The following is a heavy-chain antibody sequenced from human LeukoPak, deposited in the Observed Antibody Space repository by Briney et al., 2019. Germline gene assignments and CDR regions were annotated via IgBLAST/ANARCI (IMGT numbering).Heavy chain of an antibody. CDR1: EYSFTSYW. J-gene: IGHJ4*02. CDR2: IFPGDSDT. CDR3: ARLGTYGSGSIDY. Sequence: GESLKISCKGSEYSFTSYWIGWVRQMPGKGLEWMGTIFPGDSDTRYRPSFQGQVTISVDKSISTAYLQWSSLEASDTAMYYCARLGTYGSGSIDYWGQGTLVTVSS. V-gene: IGHV5-51*01. D-gene: IGHD3-10*01.